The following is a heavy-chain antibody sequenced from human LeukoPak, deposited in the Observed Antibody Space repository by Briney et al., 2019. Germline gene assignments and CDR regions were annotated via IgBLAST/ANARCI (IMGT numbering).Heavy chain of an antibody. J-gene: IGHJ4*02. V-gene: IGHV3-7*03. CDR3: ARYGSGSSYDY. CDR1: GFTFSSYW. CDR2: IKQDGSEK. D-gene: IGHD3-10*01. Sequence: GGSLTLSCAASGFTFSSYWMSWVRQAPGKGLDSVANIKQDGSEKYYVDSVKGRFTISRDNAKNSLYLQMSSLRAEDTAVYYCARYGSGSSYDYWGQGTLVTVSS.